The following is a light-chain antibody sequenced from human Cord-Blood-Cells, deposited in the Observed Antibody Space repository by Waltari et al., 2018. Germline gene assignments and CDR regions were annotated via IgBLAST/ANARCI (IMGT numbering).Light chain of an antibody. CDR3: QQSYSTPLT. CDR2: AAS. CDR1: QSISSY. J-gene: IGKJ4*01. Sequence: DIQMTQSPSSLSASVGDRVTITCRASQSISSYLNWYQQKPVKAPKLLIYAASSLQSRVPSRFSGSVSGTDFTLPISSLQPEDFATYYCQQSYSTPLTFGGGTKVEIK. V-gene: IGKV1-39*01.